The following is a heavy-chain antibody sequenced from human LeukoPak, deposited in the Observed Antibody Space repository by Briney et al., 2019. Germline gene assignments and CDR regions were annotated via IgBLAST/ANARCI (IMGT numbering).Heavy chain of an antibody. CDR3: ATGMSGWPLIFDY. D-gene: IGHD6-19*01. CDR2: FDPEDGET. J-gene: IGHJ4*02. V-gene: IGHV1-24*01. CDR1: GYTLTKLS. Sequence: GASVKVSCKVSGYTLTKLSIHWVRQAPGKGLEWMGGFDPEDGETIYAQELQGRVTMTEDTSTDTAYMELSSLRSEDTAVYYCATGMSGWPLIFDYWGQGSLVTVSS.